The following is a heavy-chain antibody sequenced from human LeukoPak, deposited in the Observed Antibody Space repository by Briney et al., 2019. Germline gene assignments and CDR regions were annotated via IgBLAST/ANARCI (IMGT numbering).Heavy chain of an antibody. J-gene: IGHJ4*02. CDR1: GFTVSSNY. D-gene: IGHD1-26*01. Sequence: GRSLRLSCAASGFTVSSNYMSWVRQAPGKGLEWVSVIYSGGRTYYADSVKGRFTISRHNSKNTLYLQMNSLRAEDTAVYYCARERSGAFIDYWGQGTLVTVSS. CDR2: IYSGGRT. V-gene: IGHV3-53*04. CDR3: ARERSGAFIDY.